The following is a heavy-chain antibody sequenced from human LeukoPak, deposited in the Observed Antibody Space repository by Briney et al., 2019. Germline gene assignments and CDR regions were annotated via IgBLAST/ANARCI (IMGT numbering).Heavy chain of an antibody. CDR3: ARDSPDILTGYGAFDI. CDR1: GYTFTSYG. V-gene: IGHV1-18*01. D-gene: IGHD3-9*01. Sequence: GASVKVSCKASGYTFTSYGISWVRQAPGQGLEWMGWISAYNGNTNYAQKLQGRVTMTTDTSTSTAYMELRSLRSDDTAVYYCARDSPDILTGYGAFDIWGQGTMVTVSS. J-gene: IGHJ3*02. CDR2: ISAYNGNT.